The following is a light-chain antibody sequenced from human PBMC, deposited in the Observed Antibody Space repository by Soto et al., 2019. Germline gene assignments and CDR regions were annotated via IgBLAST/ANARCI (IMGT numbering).Light chain of an antibody. V-gene: IGLV2-14*01. CDR3: SLYTCSSTL. CDR1: SSDVGGYNY. CDR2: AVT. J-gene: IGLJ1*01. Sequence: QSALTQPASVSGSPGQSITISCTGTSSDVGGYNYVSWYQQHPGKAPKLMIYAVTDRPSGVSSRFSGSKSGNTASLTISGLQAEDAADYYCSLYTCSSTLFGTGTKVTVL.